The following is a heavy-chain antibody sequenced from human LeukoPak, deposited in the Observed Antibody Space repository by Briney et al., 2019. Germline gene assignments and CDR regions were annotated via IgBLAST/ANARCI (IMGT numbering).Heavy chain of an antibody. Sequence: GGSLRLSCAASGFTFSDYYMSWIRQAPGKGLEWVSSISSSSSYIYYADSVKGRFTISRDNAKNSLYLQMNSLRAEDTALYYCAKVHPASYYYDSSGYLDYWGQGTLVTVSS. V-gene: IGHV3-11*05. D-gene: IGHD3-22*01. J-gene: IGHJ4*02. CDR1: GFTFSDYY. CDR2: ISSSSSYI. CDR3: AKVHPASYYYDSSGYLDY.